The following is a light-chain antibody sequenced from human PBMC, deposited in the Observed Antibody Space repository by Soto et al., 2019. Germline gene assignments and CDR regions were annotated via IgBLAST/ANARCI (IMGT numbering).Light chain of an antibody. CDR2: DVS. Sequence: QSALTQPASVSGSPGQSIAIPCTGTSSDVGGYSYVSWYQQQPGKAPKLIISDVSNRPSGVSDRFSGSKSGNTASLTISGLQPEDEADYYCSSYTTSNTRQIVFGTGTEVTVL. CDR1: SSDVGGYSY. CDR3: SSYTTSNTRQIV. J-gene: IGLJ1*01. V-gene: IGLV2-14*01.